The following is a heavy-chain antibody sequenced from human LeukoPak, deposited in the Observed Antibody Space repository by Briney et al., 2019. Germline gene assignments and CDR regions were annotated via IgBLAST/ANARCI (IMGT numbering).Heavy chain of an antibody. J-gene: IGHJ5*02. CDR3: AREVIEDYYGSGSYYIRAFSHSSGFDP. CDR2: IYYSGST. D-gene: IGHD3-10*01. CDR1: GGSISSYY. V-gene: IGHV4-59*01. Sequence: RSSETLSLTCTVSGGSISSYYWSWIRQPPGKGLEWIGYIYYSGSTNYNPSLKSRVTISVDTSKNQFSLKLSSVTAADTAVYYCAREVIEDYYGSGSYYIRAFSHSSGFDPWGQGTLVTVSS.